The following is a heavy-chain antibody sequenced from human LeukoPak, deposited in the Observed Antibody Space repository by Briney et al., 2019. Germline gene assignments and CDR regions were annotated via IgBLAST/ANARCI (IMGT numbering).Heavy chain of an antibody. CDR3: AAGRYYYDSSGYHPGAFDI. D-gene: IGHD3-22*01. J-gene: IGHJ3*02. CDR2: IVVGSGNT. CDR1: GFTFTSSA. Sequence: TSVKVSCKASGFTFTSSAMQWVRQARGQRLEWIGWIVVGSGNTNYAQKFQERVTITRDTSTSTAYMELSSLRSEDTAVYYCAAGRYYYDSSGYHPGAFDIWGQGTMVTVSS. V-gene: IGHV1-58*02.